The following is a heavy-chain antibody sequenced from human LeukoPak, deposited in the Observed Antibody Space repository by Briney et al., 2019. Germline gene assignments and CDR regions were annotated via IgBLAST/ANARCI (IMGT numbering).Heavy chain of an antibody. Sequence: QPGGSLRLSCAASGFTFSSYEMNWVRQAPGKGLEWVSYISSSGSTIYYADSVKGRFTISRDNAKNSLYLQMNSLRAEDTAVYYCARVLVVFDYWGQGTLVTVSS. J-gene: IGHJ4*02. CDR1: GFTFSSYE. D-gene: IGHD3-9*01. V-gene: IGHV3-48*03. CDR2: ISSSGSTI. CDR3: ARVLVVFDY.